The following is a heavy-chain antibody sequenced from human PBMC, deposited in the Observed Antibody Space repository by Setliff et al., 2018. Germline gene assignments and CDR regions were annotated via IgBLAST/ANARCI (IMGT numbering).Heavy chain of an antibody. Sequence: ASVKVSCKASGYTFTNYAIHWVRQAPGQRPEWMGWINTGNANTKYSQKFQGRVTITRDASASTAYMELSRLRSDDTAVYYCARGRGSYYYYMDVWGKGTTVTVSS. CDR1: GYTFTNYA. J-gene: IGHJ6*03. D-gene: IGHD1-26*01. CDR2: INTGNANT. CDR3: ARGRGSYYYYMDV. V-gene: IGHV1-3*04.